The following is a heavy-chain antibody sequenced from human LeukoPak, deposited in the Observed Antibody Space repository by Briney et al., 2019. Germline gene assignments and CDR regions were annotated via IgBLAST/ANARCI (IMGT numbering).Heavy chain of an antibody. J-gene: IGHJ3*02. D-gene: IGHD3-22*01. CDR2: IYYTGST. V-gene: IGHV4-39*01. CDR3: ASRDRVPSPYYYYDSSGYYRAAFDI. Sequence: PSETLSLTCTVAGGSISSSSYYWGWIRQPPGKGLEWIGSIYYTGSTYYNPSLKSRVTISVDTSKNQFSLKLSSVTAADTAVYYCASRDRVPSPYYYYDSSGYYRAAFDIWGQGTMVTVSS. CDR1: GGSISSSSYY.